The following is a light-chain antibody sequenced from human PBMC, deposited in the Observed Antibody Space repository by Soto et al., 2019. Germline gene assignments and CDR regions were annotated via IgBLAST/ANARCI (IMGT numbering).Light chain of an antibody. CDR2: GAS. CDR3: QQYGSSGWT. CDR1: QSVSSSY. V-gene: IGKV3-20*01. J-gene: IGKJ1*01. Sequence: EIVLTQSPGTLSLSPGERATLSCRASQSVSSSYLAWYQQKPGQAPRLLIYGASSRATGIPDRFSGSGSGRDFSRTISRLEPEDFAVYYCQQYGSSGWTFGQGTNVE.